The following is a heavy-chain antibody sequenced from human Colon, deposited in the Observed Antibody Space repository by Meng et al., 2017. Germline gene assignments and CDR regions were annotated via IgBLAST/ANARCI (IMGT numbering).Heavy chain of an antibody. V-gene: IGHV3-23*01. Sequence: EVNLLESGGDLVQPGGSLRISCEASGFMFDSYVMTWVRQSPGKGLEWVSTISGSGRSAQYAASVRGRFSISRDNPKNTLFLQMDSLRVEDTATYFCAKGWIPGAAVIPKTPLEHWGQGTLVTVSS. D-gene: IGHD1/OR15-1a*01. CDR1: GFMFDSYV. CDR3: AKGWIPGAAVIPKTPLEH. J-gene: IGHJ1*01. CDR2: ISGSGRSA.